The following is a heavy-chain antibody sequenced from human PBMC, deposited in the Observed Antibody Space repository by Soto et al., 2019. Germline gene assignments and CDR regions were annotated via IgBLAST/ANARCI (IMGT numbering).Heavy chain of an antibody. D-gene: IGHD2-21*01. V-gene: IGHV1-18*01. CDR1: GYTFTSYG. CDR3: ARGPQGCSGGDCYSDY. CDR2: SSGYNGNT. J-gene: IGHJ4*02. Sequence: QVQLVQSGAEVKKSGASVKVSCKASGYTFTSYGITWVRQAPGQGREWMGWSSGYNGNTNYAQKLQGRVTMTTDTSTSTVYMELRSLRSDDTAVYYCARGPQGCSGGDCYSDYWCQGTLVTVSS.